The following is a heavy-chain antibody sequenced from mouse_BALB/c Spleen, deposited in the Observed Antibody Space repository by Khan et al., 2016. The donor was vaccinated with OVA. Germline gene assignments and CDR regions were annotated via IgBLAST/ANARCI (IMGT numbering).Heavy chain of an antibody. CDR3: ARADYANYREAMDY. CDR2: IWGDGST. D-gene: IGHD2-1*01. CDR1: GFPLTGYG. J-gene: IGHJ4*01. Sequence: QVQLKESGPGLVAPSQSLSITCTVSGFPLTGYGVNWVRQPPGKGLEWLGMIWGDGSTDYNSGIKSRLSITKDNAKSQVFLKMTSLQTDDTARDYCARADYANYREAMDYWGQGNSVTVSS. V-gene: IGHV2-6-7*01.